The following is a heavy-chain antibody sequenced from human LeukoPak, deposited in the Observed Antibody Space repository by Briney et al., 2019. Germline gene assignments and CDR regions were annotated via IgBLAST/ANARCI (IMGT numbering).Heavy chain of an antibody. CDR3: AHGSGSYYKSPGAFDI. Sequence: TGGSLRLSCAASGFTFSSYAMHWVRQAPGKGLEWVAVISYDGSNKYYADSVKGRFTISRDNAKNSLYLQMNSLRAEDTALYYCAHGSGSYYKSPGAFDIWGQGTMVTVSS. CDR1: GFTFSSYA. D-gene: IGHD3-10*01. CDR2: ISYDGSNK. V-gene: IGHV3-30-3*01. J-gene: IGHJ3*02.